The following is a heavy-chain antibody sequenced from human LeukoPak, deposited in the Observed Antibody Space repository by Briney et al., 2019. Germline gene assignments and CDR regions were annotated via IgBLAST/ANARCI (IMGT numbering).Heavy chain of an antibody. CDR2: INPSGGGT. D-gene: IGHD5-18*01. CDR1: GYTFTSYY. CDR3: VRFHSPLHTAGDY. J-gene: IGHJ4*02. Sequence: ASVKVSCKASGYTFTSYYMHSVRQAPGQGLEWMGIINPSGGGTSYAQNFQGRVTMTMDTSTSTVYMELSSLKSEDAAGYYCVRFHSPLHTAGDYWGQGTLVTVSS. V-gene: IGHV1-46*01.